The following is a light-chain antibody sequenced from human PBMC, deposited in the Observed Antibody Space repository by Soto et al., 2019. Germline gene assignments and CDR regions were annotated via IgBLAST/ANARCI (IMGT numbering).Light chain of an antibody. CDR2: DVS. CDR3: SSYTSTNSWV. V-gene: IGLV2-14*01. J-gene: IGLJ3*02. Sequence: QSALTQSASVSGSPGQPITISCTGTSSDVGGYNYVSWYQQHPGKAPKLIIYDVSNRPSGVSTRFSGSKSGNTASLTISGLQAEDEADYSCSSYTSTNSWVFGGGTQLTVL. CDR1: SSDVGGYNY.